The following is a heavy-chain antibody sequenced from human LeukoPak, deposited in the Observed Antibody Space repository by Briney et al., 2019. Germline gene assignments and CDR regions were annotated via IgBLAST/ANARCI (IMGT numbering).Heavy chain of an antibody. J-gene: IGHJ4*02. D-gene: IGHD6-19*01. CDR1: GYTFTSYY. CDR3: ARVEIAVAGTMSADY. Sequence: ASVKVSCKASGYTFTSYYMHWVRQAPGQGLEWMGIINPSGGSTSYAQKFQGRVTMTRDTSTSTVYMELSSPRSEDTAVYYCARVEIAVAGTMSADYWGQGTLVTVSS. CDR2: INPSGGST. V-gene: IGHV1-46*01.